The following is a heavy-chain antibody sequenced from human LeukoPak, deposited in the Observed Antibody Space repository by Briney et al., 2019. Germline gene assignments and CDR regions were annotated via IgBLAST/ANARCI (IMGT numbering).Heavy chain of an antibody. CDR1: GGSFSGYY. D-gene: IGHD5-24*01. V-gene: IGHV4-34*01. J-gene: IGHJ4*02. Sequence: SETLSLTCAVYGGSFSGYYWSWIRQPPGKGLEWIGKINHSGSTNYNPSLKSRVTISVDTSKNPFSLKLSSVTAADTAVYHCARRLRRWLQRGGFDYWGQGTLVTVSS. CDR3: ARRLRRWLQRGGFDY. CDR2: INHSGST.